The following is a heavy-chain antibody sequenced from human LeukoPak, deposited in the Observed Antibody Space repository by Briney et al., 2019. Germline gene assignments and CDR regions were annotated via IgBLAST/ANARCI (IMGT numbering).Heavy chain of an antibody. J-gene: IGHJ4*02. D-gene: IGHD7-27*01. V-gene: IGHV1-2*02. Sequence: ASVKVSCKASGCTFIGFYLHWLRQAPGQGLEWMGWIHPNSGDTNYAQRFQGRVSLTRDTSISTAYMELSSLRSDDTAVYYCARDHNWGPDYWGQGTLVSVSS. CDR1: GCTFIGFY. CDR2: IHPNSGDT. CDR3: ARDHNWGPDY.